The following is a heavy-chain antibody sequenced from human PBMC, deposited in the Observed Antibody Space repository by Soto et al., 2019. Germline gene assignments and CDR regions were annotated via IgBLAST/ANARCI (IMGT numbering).Heavy chain of an antibody. D-gene: IGHD4-17*01. CDR2: IKDKADGGAT. CDR1: GFTFSNAW. J-gene: IGHJ6*02. V-gene: IGHV3-15*01. CDR3: TTVPPPYGDYVGYDYYGMDV. Sequence: EMQLVESGGGLVKPGGSLRLACAASGFTFSNAWMSWVRQVPGKGLEWVGRIKDKADGGATDYAAAVKGRFTISRDDSRNTLFLQMNILKTDDTAVYYCTTVPPPYGDYVGYDYYGMDVWGQGTTVTVSS.